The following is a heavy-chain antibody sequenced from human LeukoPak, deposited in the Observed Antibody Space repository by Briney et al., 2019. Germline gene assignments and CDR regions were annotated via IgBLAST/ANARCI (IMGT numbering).Heavy chain of an antibody. V-gene: IGHV1-69*13. CDR1: GGTFSSYA. CDR2: MIPIFGTA. CDR3: ARDPGGYCSSTSCPLFY. J-gene: IGHJ4*02. D-gene: IGHD2-2*01. Sequence: SVKVSCKASGGTFSSYAISWVRQAPGAGLEWMGGMIPIFGTANYAQKFQGRVTITADETTSTAYMEVSSLKSEDAGVYYCARDPGGYCSSTSCPLFYWGQGTLVAVCS.